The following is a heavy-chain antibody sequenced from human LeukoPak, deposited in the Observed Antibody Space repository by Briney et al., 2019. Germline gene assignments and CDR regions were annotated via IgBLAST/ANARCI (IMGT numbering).Heavy chain of an antibody. CDR2: INPNSGGT. J-gene: IGHJ5*02. D-gene: IGHD7-27*01. CDR1: GYTFTGYY. CDR3: ATASVTGGNWFDP. Sequence: ASVKVSCKASGYTFTGYYMHWARQAPGQGLEWMGWINPNSGGTNYAQKFQGRVTMTRDTSISTAYMELSRLRSDDTAVYYCATASVTGGNWFDPWGQGTLVTVSS. V-gene: IGHV1-2*02.